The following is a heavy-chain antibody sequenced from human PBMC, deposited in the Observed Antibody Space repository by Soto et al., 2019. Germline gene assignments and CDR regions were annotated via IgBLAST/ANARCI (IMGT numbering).Heavy chain of an antibody. V-gene: IGHV1-46*01. CDR2: FNPSGGGT. CDR3: ARETMITIGGDIEGLDY. Sequence: GASVKVSCKASGYTFTGYYMHWVRQAPGQGLEWMGIFNPSGGGTIYAEKFQGRFSMTGSTSTSTVYMELSSLRSEDTAVYYCARETMITIGGDIEGLDYWGQGTLVTVSS. J-gene: IGHJ4*02. CDR1: GYTFTGYY. D-gene: IGHD3-16*02.